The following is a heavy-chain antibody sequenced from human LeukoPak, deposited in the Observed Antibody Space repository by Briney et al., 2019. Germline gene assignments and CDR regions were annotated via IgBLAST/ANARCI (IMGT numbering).Heavy chain of an antibody. CDR1: GVTYSSYA. CDR2: ISGSGGST. J-gene: IGHJ3*02. Sequence: GGSLRLSCAASGVTYSSYAMSWVRQAPGKGLEWVSAISGSGGSTYYADSVKGRFTISRDISKNTLYLQMNSLRAEDTAVYYCAKERSYYGSGYDAFDIWGQGTKVTVSS. CDR3: AKERSYYGSGYDAFDI. D-gene: IGHD3-10*01. V-gene: IGHV3-23*01.